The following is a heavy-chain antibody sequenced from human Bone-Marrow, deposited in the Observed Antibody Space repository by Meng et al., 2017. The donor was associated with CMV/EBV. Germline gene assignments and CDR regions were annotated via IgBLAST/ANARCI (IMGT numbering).Heavy chain of an antibody. CDR1: GFTFSSYD. J-gene: IGHJ4*02. CDR2: IGTAGDT. Sequence: GESLKISCAASGFTFSSYDMHWVRQATGKGLEWVSAIGTAGDTYYPGSVKGRFTISRENAKNSLYLQMNSLRAGDTAVYYCARVNYDILTGYYYYFDYWGQGTLVTVSS. V-gene: IGHV3-13*01. D-gene: IGHD3-9*01. CDR3: ARVNYDILTGYYYYFDY.